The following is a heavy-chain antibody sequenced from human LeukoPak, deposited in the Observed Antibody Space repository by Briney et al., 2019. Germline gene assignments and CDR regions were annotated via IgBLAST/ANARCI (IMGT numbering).Heavy chain of an antibody. CDR3: ARLRPDTAMPIDY. D-gene: IGHD5-18*01. V-gene: IGHV4-31*03. Sequence: SQTLSLTCTVSGGSISSGGYYWSWIRQHPGKGLEWIGYIYYSGSTYYNPSLKSRVTISVDTSKNQFSLELSSVTAADTAVYYCARLRPDTAMPIDYWGQGTLVTVSS. CDR2: IYYSGST. CDR1: GGSISSGGYY. J-gene: IGHJ4*02.